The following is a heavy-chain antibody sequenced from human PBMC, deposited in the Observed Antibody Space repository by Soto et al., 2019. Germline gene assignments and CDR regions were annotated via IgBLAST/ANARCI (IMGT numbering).Heavy chain of an antibody. CDR1: GDSVSSGAYY. CDR3: ARVKRSTRRLYP. CDR2: VYYSGST. V-gene: IGHV4-61*08. J-gene: IGHJ5*02. Sequence: QVQLQESGPGLVKPSETLSLTCSVSGDSVSSGAYYWSWIRQPPGKGLEWIGYVYYSGSTSYNPSLENGVTISVDTSKNQFSLKLTSVTPADTAIYYCARVKRSTRRLYPWGKGTLVTVSS. D-gene: IGHD6-6*01.